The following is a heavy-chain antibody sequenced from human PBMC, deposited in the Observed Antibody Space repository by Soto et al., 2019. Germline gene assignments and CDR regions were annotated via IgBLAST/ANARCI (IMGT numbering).Heavy chain of an antibody. CDR2: IYPGDSDT. V-gene: IGHV5-51*01. CDR1: GYSFAIYW. CDR3: ARRVLRQDEFDY. J-gene: IGHJ4*02. Sequence: GESLKISCRGSGYSFAIYWIAWVRQMPGKGLEWMGIIYPGDSDTRYSPSFQGQVTISADKSISTAYLQWSSLKASDTAMYYCARRVLRQDEFDYWGQGTLVTVSS. D-gene: IGHD5-12*01.